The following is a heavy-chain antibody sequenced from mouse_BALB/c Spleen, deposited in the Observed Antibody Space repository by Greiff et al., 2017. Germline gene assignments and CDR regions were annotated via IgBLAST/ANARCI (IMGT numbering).Heavy chain of an antibody. D-gene: IGHD3-3*01. V-gene: IGHV5-17*02. CDR1: GFTFSSFG. Sequence: EVHLVESGGGLVQPGGSRKLSCAASGFTFSSFGMHWVRQAPEKGLEWVAYISSGSSTIYYADTVKGRFTISRDNPKNTLFLQMTSLRSEDTAMYYWARSRDWNYAMDDWGQGTSVTVSS. CDR2: ISSGSSTI. CDR3: ARSRDWNYAMDD. J-gene: IGHJ4*01.